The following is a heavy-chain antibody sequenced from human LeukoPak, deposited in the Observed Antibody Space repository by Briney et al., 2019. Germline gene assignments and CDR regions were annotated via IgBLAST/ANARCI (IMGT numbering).Heavy chain of an antibody. CDR1: GGSISSYY. D-gene: IGHD3-3*01. CDR3: ARDPYDFSLDYYYMDV. CDR2: IYTSGST. V-gene: IGHV4-4*07. Sequence: PSETLSLTCTVSGGSISSYYWSWIRQPAGKGLEWIGRIYTSGSTNYNPSLKSRVTMSVDTSKNQFSLKLSSVTAADTAVYYCARDPYDFSLDYYYMDVWGKGTTVTVSS. J-gene: IGHJ6*03.